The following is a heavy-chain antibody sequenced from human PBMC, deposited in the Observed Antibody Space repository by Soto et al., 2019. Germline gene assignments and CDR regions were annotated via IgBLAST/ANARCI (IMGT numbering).Heavy chain of an antibody. D-gene: IGHD5-12*01. CDR3: ARGRISSVLWRSGGYDRPLLFGY. CDR1: GGSFSGYY. J-gene: IGHJ4*02. V-gene: IGHV4-34*01. CDR2: IDHSVGS. Sequence: QVQLQQWGAGLLKPSETLSLTCAVNGGSFSGYYCGCFRQPPGKGPEWIGEIDHSVGSNYNPSLKSQVTLSGDPFKGQFSLKLTSMTAGLTAVYYCARGRISSVLWRSGGYDRPLLFGYWAQGALVTVSS.